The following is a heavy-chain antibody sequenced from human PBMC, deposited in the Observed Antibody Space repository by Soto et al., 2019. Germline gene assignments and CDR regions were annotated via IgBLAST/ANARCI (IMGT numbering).Heavy chain of an antibody. V-gene: IGHV1-2*02. CDR3: ARDXSWIQPSYSYYYFGMDV. J-gene: IGHJ6*02. Sequence: GASVEVSCKASGYTFTGYYIHWVRQAPGEGLEWMGWINPNSGGPNYAQKFQGRVSMTRDTSINTVYMEVTRLRSDDTAVYYCARDXSWIQPSYSYYYFGMDVWGQGTTVTVSS. CDR1: GYTFTGYY. CDR2: INPNSGGP. D-gene: IGHD5-18*01.